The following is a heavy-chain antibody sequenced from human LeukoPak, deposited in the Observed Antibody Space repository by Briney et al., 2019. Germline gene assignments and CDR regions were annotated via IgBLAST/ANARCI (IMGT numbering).Heavy chain of an antibody. J-gene: IGHJ4*02. CDR3: ATFRAVAGQPPPYYFDY. CDR1: GYTLTESS. D-gene: IGHD6-19*01. Sequence: GASVKVSCKVSGYTLTESSMHWVRQAPGKGLEWMGGFDPEDGETIYAQKFQGRVTMTEDTSTDTAYMELSSLRSEDTAVYYCATFRAVAGQPPPYYFDYWGQGTLVTVSS. V-gene: IGHV1-24*01. CDR2: FDPEDGET.